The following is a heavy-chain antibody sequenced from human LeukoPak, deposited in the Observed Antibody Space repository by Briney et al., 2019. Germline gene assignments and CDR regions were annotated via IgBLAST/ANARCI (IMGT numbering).Heavy chain of an antibody. CDR3: AKDSSSGYPFQD. D-gene: IGHD3-22*01. CDR1: GFTFSNYG. Sequence: PGGSLRLSCAASGFTFSNYGMHWVRQAPGKGLEWVAVISYDGTNKYYADSVKGRFTISRDHSKNTLYLQMNSLRAEDTAVYYCAKDSSSGYPFQDWGQGALVTVSS. CDR2: ISYDGTNK. V-gene: IGHV3-30*18. J-gene: IGHJ1*01.